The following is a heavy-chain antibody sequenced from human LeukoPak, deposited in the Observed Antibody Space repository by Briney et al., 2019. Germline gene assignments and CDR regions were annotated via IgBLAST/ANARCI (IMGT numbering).Heavy chain of an antibody. D-gene: IGHD5-12*01. Sequence: GGSLRLSCAASGFTFSSYAMSWVRQAPGKGLEWVSAISGSGGSTYYADSVKGRFTISRDNSKNTLYLQMNSLRAEDTAVYYCAKDRRNPARCGYSGYGGGSYFDYWGQGTLVTVSS. V-gene: IGHV3-23*01. CDR1: GFTFSSYA. CDR2: ISGSGGST. J-gene: IGHJ4*02. CDR3: AKDRRNPARCGYSGYGGGSYFDY.